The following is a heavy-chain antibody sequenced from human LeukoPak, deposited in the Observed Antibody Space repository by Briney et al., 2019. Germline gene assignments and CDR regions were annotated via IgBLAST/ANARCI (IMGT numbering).Heavy chain of an antibody. CDR2: IRADGATT. J-gene: IGHJ4*02. CDR1: GFTFDDYD. CDR3: ARDNTGSYEY. D-gene: IGHD1-26*01. V-gene: IGHV3-43*02. Sequence: PGGSLRLSCAASGFTFDDYDMHWVRQAPGKGLEWVSLIRADGATTRYTDSVKGRFTISRDNSKDSLYLQMNSLRTEDTALYYCARDNTGSYEYWGQGTLVTVST.